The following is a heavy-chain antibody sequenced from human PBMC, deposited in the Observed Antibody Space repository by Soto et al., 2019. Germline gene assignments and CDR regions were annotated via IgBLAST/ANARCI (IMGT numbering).Heavy chain of an antibody. Sequence: GESLKISCKGSGYSFTSYWISWVRQMPGKGLEWMGRIDPSDSYTNYSPYFQGHVTISADKSISTAYLQWSSLKASDTAMFYFARPNEITMVRGVNPYGMDVWGQGTTVTVSS. CDR3: ARPNEITMVRGVNPYGMDV. V-gene: IGHV5-10-1*01. D-gene: IGHD3-10*01. CDR1: GYSFTSYW. J-gene: IGHJ6*02. CDR2: IDPSDSYT.